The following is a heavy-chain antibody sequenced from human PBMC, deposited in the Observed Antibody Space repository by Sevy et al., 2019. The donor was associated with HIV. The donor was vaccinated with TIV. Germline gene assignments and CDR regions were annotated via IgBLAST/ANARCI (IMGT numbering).Heavy chain of an antibody. J-gene: IGHJ5*02. Sequence: GGSLRLSCAASGFTFDDYAMHWVRQAPGKGLEWVSGISWNSGSIGYVDSVKGRFTISRDNAKNSLYLQMNSLRAEDTALYYCAKEGMVRGVIRGWFDPWGQGTLVTVSS. CDR2: ISWNSGSI. V-gene: IGHV3-9*01. CDR3: AKEGMVRGVIRGWFDP. D-gene: IGHD3-10*01. CDR1: GFTFDDYA.